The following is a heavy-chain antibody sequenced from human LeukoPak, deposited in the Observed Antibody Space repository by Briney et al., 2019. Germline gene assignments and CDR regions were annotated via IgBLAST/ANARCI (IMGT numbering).Heavy chain of an antibody. Sequence: SETLSLTCTVSGGSISSSSYYWGWIRQPPGKGLEWIGSIYYSGSTYYNPSLKSRVTISVDTSKNQFSLKLSSVTAADTAVYYCAISASLMIFGRFDPWGQGTLVTVSS. CDR3: AISASLMIFGRFDP. CDR2: IYYSGST. J-gene: IGHJ5*02. V-gene: IGHV4-39*07. D-gene: IGHD3/OR15-3a*01. CDR1: GGSISSSSYY.